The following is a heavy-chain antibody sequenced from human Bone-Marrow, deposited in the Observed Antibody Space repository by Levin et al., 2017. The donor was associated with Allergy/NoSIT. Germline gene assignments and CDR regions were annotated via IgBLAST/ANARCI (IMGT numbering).Heavy chain of an antibody. V-gene: IGHV4-4*07. CDR3: AGGATVDYYYYALDV. CDR1: GASINDYY. D-gene: IGHD3-16*01. CDR2: IHASGGT. J-gene: IGHJ6*02. Sequence: SETLSLTCTVSGASINDYYWTWIRQPAGKGLEWIGRIHASGGTNYNPSLKSRVTVSVDTSKNQFSLRLTSVTAADTAVYYCAGGATVDYYYYALDVWGQGTTVTVSS.